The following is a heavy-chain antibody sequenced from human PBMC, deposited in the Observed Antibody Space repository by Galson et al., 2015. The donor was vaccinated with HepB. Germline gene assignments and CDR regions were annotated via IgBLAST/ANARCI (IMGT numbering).Heavy chain of an antibody. Sequence: SVKVSCKASGYTFTGYYMHWVRQAPGQGLEWMGWINPNSGGTNYAQKFQGRVTMTRDTSISTAYMELSRLRSDDTAVYYCARGGPPIAARYKNWFDPWGQGTLVTVSS. D-gene: IGHD6-6*01. CDR2: INPNSGGT. J-gene: IGHJ5*02. CDR1: GYTFTGYY. CDR3: ARGGPPIAARYKNWFDP. V-gene: IGHV1-2*02.